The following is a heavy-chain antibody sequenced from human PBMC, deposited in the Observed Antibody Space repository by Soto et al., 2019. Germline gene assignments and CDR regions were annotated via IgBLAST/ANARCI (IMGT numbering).Heavy chain of an antibody. CDR2: INPNGGGT. V-gene: IGHV1-46*01. Sequence: QVQLVQSGAEVKKPGASVKVSCKASGYVFTNYFMHWVRQAPGQGLEWMGIINPNGGGTSYAQKFEGRVTMTRDAATSTVYMDLISLRSEDTALYFCVREVGSNSWSYYYGMEVWGQGTSVTVSS. CDR1: GYVFTNYF. CDR3: VREVGSNSWSYYYGMEV. J-gene: IGHJ6*02. D-gene: IGHD6-13*01.